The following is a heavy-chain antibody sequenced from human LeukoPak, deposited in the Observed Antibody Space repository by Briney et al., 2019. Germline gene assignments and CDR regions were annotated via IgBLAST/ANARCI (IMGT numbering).Heavy chain of an antibody. CDR3: ARRGPDCSSTSCYYSFDY. D-gene: IGHD2-2*01. V-gene: IGHV5-51*01. CDR1: GYSFTTYW. Sequence: PGESLKISCKGSGYSFTTYWIGWVRQMPGKGLEWMGIIYPGYSDTRYSPSFQGQVTISADKSISTAYLQWSSLKASDTAMCYCARRGPDCSSTSCYYSFDYWGQGTLVTVSS. J-gene: IGHJ4*02. CDR2: IYPGYSDT.